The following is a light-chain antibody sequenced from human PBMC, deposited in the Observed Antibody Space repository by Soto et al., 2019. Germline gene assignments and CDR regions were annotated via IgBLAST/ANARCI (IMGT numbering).Light chain of an antibody. CDR3: SSYTSSNTLI. J-gene: IGLJ2*01. CDR1: SSDIGSYNY. CDR2: EVN. V-gene: IGLV2-14*01. Sequence: QSALTQPASVSGSPGQSTTISCTGTSSDIGSYNYVSWYQQHPGRAPRLMIYEVNNRPSGVSNRFSGSKSGNTASLTISGLQAEDEADYYCSSYTSSNTLIFGGGTKLTVL.